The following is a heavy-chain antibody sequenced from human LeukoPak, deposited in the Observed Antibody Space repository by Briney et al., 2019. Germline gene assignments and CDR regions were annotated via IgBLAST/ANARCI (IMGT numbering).Heavy chain of an antibody. D-gene: IGHD2-2*01. Sequence: GASVKVSCKASGYTFNSYGISWVRQAPGQGLEWMGWISAYNGNTNYAQDLQGRVTMTTDTPTNTAYMELGSLTSDDTAVYYCARDRIVVVPAAEIYYYYGMDVWGQGTTITVSS. CDR3: ARDRIVVVPAAEIYYYYGMDV. V-gene: IGHV1-18*01. CDR2: ISAYNGNT. CDR1: GYTFNSYG. J-gene: IGHJ6*02.